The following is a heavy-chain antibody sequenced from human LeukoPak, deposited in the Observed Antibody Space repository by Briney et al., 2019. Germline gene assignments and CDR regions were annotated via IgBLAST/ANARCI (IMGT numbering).Heavy chain of an antibody. V-gene: IGHV4-34*01. CDR1: GGSFSGYY. Sequence: PSETLSLTCAVYGGSFSGYYWSWIRQPPAKGLEWIGEINHSGSTNYNPSLKSRVTISVDTSKNQFSLKLSSVTAADTAVYYCARGSSLITMIVVVRGFDYWGQGTLVTVTS. J-gene: IGHJ4*02. CDR2: INHSGST. D-gene: IGHD3-22*01. CDR3: ARGSSLITMIVVVRGFDY.